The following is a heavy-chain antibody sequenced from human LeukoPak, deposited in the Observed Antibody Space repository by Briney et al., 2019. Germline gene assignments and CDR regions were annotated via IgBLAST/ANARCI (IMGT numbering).Heavy chain of an antibody. J-gene: IGHJ4*02. CDR3: AMFVLLWFGELSFFDY. Sequence: PGALSLTCTVSGGSTSSYYWSWIRQPPGKGLEWIGYIYYSGSTNYNPSLNSLVTISVDTSKNQFPLQLSSVTAADAAGYYCAMFVLLWFGELSFFDYWGRGTRVTVSS. CDR1: GGSTSSYY. V-gene: IGHV4-59*01. D-gene: IGHD3-10*01. CDR2: IYYSGST.